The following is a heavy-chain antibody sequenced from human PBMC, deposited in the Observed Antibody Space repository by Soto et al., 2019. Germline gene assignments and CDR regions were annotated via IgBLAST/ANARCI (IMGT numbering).Heavy chain of an antibody. CDR1: GFNFSGYA. J-gene: IGHJ4*02. D-gene: IGHD2-8*02. CDR3: ARGVLDY. CDR2: ISSRSSGI. Sequence: VQLVESGGGLAQPGGSLRLSCGGSGFNFSGYAMNWVHQAPGKGLEWVSYISSRSSGIHYADSVKGRFTISRDNGKRSLYLQMNSLRDEDTGIYYCARGVLDYWGQGALVTVSS. V-gene: IGHV3-48*02.